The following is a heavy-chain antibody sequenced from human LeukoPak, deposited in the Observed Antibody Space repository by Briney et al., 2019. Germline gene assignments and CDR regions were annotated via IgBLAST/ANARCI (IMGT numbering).Heavy chain of an antibody. D-gene: IGHD3-10*01. CDR1: GSTFTDFY. J-gene: IGHJ4*02. Sequence: ASVKISCKASGSTFTDFYIHWVHQAPGKGLEWMGRVDPEDGEAIYAEKFRGRVTMTADTSTDTAYLELRSLKSDDTALYYCATYPEISMVLQYWGQGSLVTVSS. CDR2: VDPEDGEA. V-gene: IGHV1-69-2*01. CDR3: ATYPEISMVLQY.